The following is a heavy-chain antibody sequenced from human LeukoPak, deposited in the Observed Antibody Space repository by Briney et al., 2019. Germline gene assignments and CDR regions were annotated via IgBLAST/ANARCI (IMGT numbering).Heavy chain of an antibody. CDR1: GFTFSNAW. J-gene: IGHJ4*02. CDR3: TTLDYYDSREYYFDY. CDR2: IKSKTDGGTT. Sequence: PGGSLRLSCAASGFTFSNAWMNWVRQAPGKGLEWVGRIKSKTDGGTTDYAEPVKGRFTISRDDSKNTLYLQMNSLKTEDTAVYYCTTLDYYDSREYYFDYWGQGTLVTVSS. D-gene: IGHD3-22*01. V-gene: IGHV3-15*07.